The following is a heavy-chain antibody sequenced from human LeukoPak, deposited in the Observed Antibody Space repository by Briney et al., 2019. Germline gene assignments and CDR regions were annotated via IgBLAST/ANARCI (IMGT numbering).Heavy chain of an antibody. D-gene: IGHD3-22*01. J-gene: IGHJ3*02. CDR3: ARRRVVVITYDAFDI. V-gene: IGHV3-48*03. CDR1: GFTFSSYE. Sequence: GGSLRLSCAASGFTFSSYEMNWVRQAPGKGLEWVSYISSSGSTIYYADSVKGRFTISRDNAKNSLYLQMNSLRAEDTAVYYCARRRVVVITYDAFDIWGQGTMVTVSS. CDR2: ISSSGSTI.